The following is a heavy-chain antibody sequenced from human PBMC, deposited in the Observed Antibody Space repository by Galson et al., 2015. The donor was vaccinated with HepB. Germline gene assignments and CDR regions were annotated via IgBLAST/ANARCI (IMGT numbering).Heavy chain of an antibody. CDR2: ISYDGSNK. CDR3: AREVGGSGAGSDSYYYYYGMDV. D-gene: IGHD3-10*01. V-gene: IGHV3-30-3*01. CDR1: GFTFSSYA. J-gene: IGHJ6*02. Sequence: SLRLSCAASGFTFSSYAMHWVRQAPGKGLEWVAVISYDGSNKYYADSVKGRFTISRDNSKNTLYLQMNSLRAEDTAVYYCAREVGGSGAGSDSYYYYYGMDVWGQGTTVTVSS.